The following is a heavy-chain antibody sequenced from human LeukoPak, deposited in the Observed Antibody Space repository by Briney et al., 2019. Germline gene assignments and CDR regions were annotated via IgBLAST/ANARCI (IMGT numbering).Heavy chain of an antibody. V-gene: IGHV3-21*04. Sequence: GGSLRLSCVGSEFTFSSYNMNWVRQAPGKGLEWVSSISSSSTYIYYADSVKGRFTISRDNSKNTLYLQMNSLRAEDTAVYYCAKATGTFYYFDYWGQGTLDTVSS. CDR2: ISSSSTYI. CDR1: EFTFSSYN. J-gene: IGHJ4*02. D-gene: IGHD1-1*01. CDR3: AKATGTFYYFDY.